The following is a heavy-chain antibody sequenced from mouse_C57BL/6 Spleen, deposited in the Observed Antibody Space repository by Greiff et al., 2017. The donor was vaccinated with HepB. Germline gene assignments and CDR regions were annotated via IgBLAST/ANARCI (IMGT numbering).Heavy chain of an antibody. CDR1: GYTFTDYY. V-gene: IGHV1-26*01. J-gene: IGHJ2*01. CDR3: ARFTTVPLDY. CDR2: INPNNGGT. D-gene: IGHD1-1*01. Sequence: EVQLQQSGPELVKPGASVKISCKASGYTFTDYYMNWVKQSHGKSLEWIGDINPNNGGTSYNQKFKGKATLTVDKSSSTAYMELRSLTSEDSAVYYCARFTTVPLDYWGQGTTLTVSS.